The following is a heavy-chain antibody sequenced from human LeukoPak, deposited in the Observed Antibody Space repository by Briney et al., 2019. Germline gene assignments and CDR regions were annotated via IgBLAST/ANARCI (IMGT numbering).Heavy chain of an antibody. CDR2: INHSGST. V-gene: IGHV4-34*01. Sequence: SETLSLTCAVYGGSFSGYYWSWIRQPPGKGLEWIGEINHSGSTNYNPSLKSRVTISVDTSKNQFSLKLSSVTAADTAVYYCARVHSSSWCRSHYFDYWGQGTLVTVSS. CDR1: GGSFSGYY. D-gene: IGHD6-13*01. J-gene: IGHJ4*02. CDR3: ARVHSSSWCRSHYFDY.